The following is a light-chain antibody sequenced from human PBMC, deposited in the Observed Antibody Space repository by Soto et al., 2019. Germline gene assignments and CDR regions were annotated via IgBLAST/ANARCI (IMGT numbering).Light chain of an antibody. CDR3: TAYAGSSSPVV. CDR1: SCDVGKYNF. Sequence: QSVLTQPPSASGSPGQSVTISCTGASCDVGKYNFVSWYQQHPGKAPNLMIYDVTERPSGVPDRFSGSKSGNTASLTVSGLQAEDEADYYCTAYAGSSSPVVFGGGTKLTVL. J-gene: IGLJ2*01. V-gene: IGLV2-8*01. CDR2: DVT.